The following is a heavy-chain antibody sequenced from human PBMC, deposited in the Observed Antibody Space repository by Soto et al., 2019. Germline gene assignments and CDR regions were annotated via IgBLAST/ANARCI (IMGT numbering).Heavy chain of an antibody. CDR1: GGSFSGYY. J-gene: IGHJ4*02. V-gene: IGHV4-34*01. CDR2: INHSGST. Sequence: SETLSLTCAVYGGSFSGYYWSWIRQPPGKGLEWIGEINHSGSTNYNPSLKSRVTISVDTSKNQFSLKLSSVTAADTAVYYCARVKFGELLYALDYWGQGTLVTVSS. D-gene: IGHD3-10*01. CDR3: ARVKFGELLYALDY.